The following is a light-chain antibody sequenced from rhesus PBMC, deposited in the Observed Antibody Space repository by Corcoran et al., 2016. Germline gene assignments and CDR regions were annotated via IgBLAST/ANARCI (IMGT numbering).Light chain of an antibody. Sequence: DIQMTQSPSSLSASVGDTVTITCRASQSISSWLAWYQQKPGEAPKLLIYKASTLQSGVPSRCSVSVSGTDFTLTISSLQSEDFATYYCQQYSSSPLSFGGGTKVEIK. CDR3: QQYSSSPLS. CDR1: QSISSW. J-gene: IGKJ4*01. CDR2: KAS. V-gene: IGKV1-22*01.